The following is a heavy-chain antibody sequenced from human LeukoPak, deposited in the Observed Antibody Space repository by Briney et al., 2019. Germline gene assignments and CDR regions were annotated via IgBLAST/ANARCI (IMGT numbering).Heavy chain of an antibody. CDR2: ISSSSSYI. CDR1: GFTFSSYS. V-gene: IGHV3-21*01. J-gene: IGHJ4*02. D-gene: IGHD2-2*01. Sequence: PGGSLRLSCAASGFTFSSYSMNWVRQAPGKGLEWVSSISSSSSYIYYADSVKGRFTISRDNAKNSLYLQMNGLRAEDTAVYYCARAGCSSTSCYFNYWGQGTLVTVSS. CDR3: ARAGCSSTSCYFNY.